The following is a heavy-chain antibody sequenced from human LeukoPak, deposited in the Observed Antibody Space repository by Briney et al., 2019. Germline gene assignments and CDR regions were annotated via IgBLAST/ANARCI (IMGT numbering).Heavy chain of an antibody. Sequence: ASVKVSCKASGGTFSSYAISWVRQAPGQGLEWMGGIIPIFGTANYAQKFQGRVTITADKSTSTAYMELSSLRSEDTAVYYCARDFLSADYYDSSGYLHYWGQGTLVTVSS. V-gene: IGHV1-69*06. J-gene: IGHJ4*02. CDR2: IIPIFGTA. CDR3: ARDFLSADYYDSSGYLHY. CDR1: GGTFSSYA. D-gene: IGHD3-22*01.